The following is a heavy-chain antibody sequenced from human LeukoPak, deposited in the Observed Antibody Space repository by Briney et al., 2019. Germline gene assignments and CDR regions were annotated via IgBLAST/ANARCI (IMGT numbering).Heavy chain of an antibody. CDR2: IIPILGIA. V-gene: IGHV1-69*04. CDR3: ASASDYYDSSGSHRGAFDI. CDR1: GGTFSSYA. D-gene: IGHD3-22*01. J-gene: IGHJ3*02. Sequence: GASVKVSCKASGGTFSSYAISWVRQAPGQGLEWMGRIIPILGIANYAQKFQGRVTITADKSTSTAYMELSSLRSEDTAVYYCASASDYYDSSGSHRGAFDIWGPGTMVTVSS.